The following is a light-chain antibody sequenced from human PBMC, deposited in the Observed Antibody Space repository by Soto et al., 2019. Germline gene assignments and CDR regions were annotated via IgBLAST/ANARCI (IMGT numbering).Light chain of an antibody. CDR3: SSYTSSNTLV. Sequence: QSALTQPASVSGSPGQSITISCTGTSSDVGGYNYVSWYQQHPGKAPKFMIYDVSSRPSGVSNRFSGSKSGNTASLTISGLQADDEADYYCSSYTSSNTLVFGGGTKLTVL. CDR2: DVS. J-gene: IGLJ2*01. V-gene: IGLV2-14*03. CDR1: SSDVGGYNY.